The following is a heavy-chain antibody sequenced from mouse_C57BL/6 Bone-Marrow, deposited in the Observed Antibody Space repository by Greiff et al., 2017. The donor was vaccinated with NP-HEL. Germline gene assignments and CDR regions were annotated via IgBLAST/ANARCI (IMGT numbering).Heavy chain of an antibody. Sequence: EVHLVESEGGLVQPGSSMKLSCTASGFTFSDYYMAWVRQVPEKGLEWVANINYDGSSTYYLDSLKSRFIISRDNAKNILYLQMSSLKSEDTATYYCARDQGYYGSPYAMDYWGQGTSVTVSS. CDR1: GFTFSDYY. V-gene: IGHV5-16*01. CDR3: ARDQGYYGSPYAMDY. J-gene: IGHJ4*01. D-gene: IGHD1-1*01. CDR2: INYDGSST.